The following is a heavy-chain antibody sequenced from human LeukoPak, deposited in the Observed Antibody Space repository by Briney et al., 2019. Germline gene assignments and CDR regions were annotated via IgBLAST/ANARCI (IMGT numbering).Heavy chain of an antibody. CDR2: TYYRSKWYN. D-gene: IGHD2-21*01. J-gene: IGHJ4*02. CDR3: ASATCDGVRCPLDY. CDR1: GDRVSNNSAA. V-gene: IGHV6-1*01. Sequence: SQTLSLTCAISGDRVSNNSAAWNWIRQSPSRGLEWLGRTYYRSKWYNDYAVSVKSRITINADTSKNHFSLLLNSVTPEDTAVYYCASATCDGVRCPLDYWGQGTLVTVSS.